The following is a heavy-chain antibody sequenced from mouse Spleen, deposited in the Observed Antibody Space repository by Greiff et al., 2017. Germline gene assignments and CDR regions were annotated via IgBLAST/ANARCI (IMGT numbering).Heavy chain of an antibody. CDR2: IYPRSGNT. CDR1: GYTFTSYG. J-gene: IGHJ1*01. Sequence: QVQLQQSGAELARPGASVKLSCKASGYTFTSYGISWVKQRTGQGLEWIGEIYPRSGNTYYNEKFKGKASTAYMELRSLTSEDSAVYFCAREGTGLNWYFDVWGAGTTVTVSS. V-gene: IGHV1-81*01. D-gene: IGHD4-1*01. CDR3: AREGTGLNWYFDV.